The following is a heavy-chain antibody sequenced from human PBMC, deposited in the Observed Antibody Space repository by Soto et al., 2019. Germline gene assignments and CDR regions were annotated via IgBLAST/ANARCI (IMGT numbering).Heavy chain of an antibody. CDR3: ASDAPPPELRFLEWHNYDYNGMDV. V-gene: IGHV1-18*01. CDR1: GYSFTAYG. J-gene: IGHJ6*02. Sequence: QVQVVQSGDEVKETGASVRVSCKTSGYSFTAYGISWVRQAPGQGLEWMGWISCYNVKTKYAQKVQGRVTMTTDTATSTAYMEVRSLRYDDTAIYYCASDAPPPELRFLEWHNYDYNGMDVWGQGTTVTVSS. CDR2: ISCYNVKT. D-gene: IGHD3-3*01.